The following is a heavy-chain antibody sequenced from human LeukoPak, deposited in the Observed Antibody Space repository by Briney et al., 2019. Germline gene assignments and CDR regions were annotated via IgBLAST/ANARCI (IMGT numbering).Heavy chain of an antibody. Sequence: SETLSLTCTVSGGSISSDNYQWSWIRQPPGKGLEWIGYINYSGSTYYNPSLKSLVTISVDTSKNQFSLKLTSVTAADTAVYYCARYGSGSTWFDPWGQGTLVTVSS. J-gene: IGHJ5*02. CDR2: INYSGST. D-gene: IGHD3-10*01. CDR1: GGSISSDNYQ. V-gene: IGHV4-30-4*01. CDR3: ARYGSGSTWFDP.